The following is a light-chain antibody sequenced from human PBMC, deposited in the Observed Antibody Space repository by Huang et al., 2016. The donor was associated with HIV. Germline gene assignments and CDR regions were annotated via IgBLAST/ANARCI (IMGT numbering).Light chain of an antibody. V-gene: IGKV1-9*01. CDR1: QGIGTY. J-gene: IGKJ2*01. Sequence: IQLTQSPSSLSASVGDRVTITCRASQGIGTYLAWYQQQPGKAPKLLIYVASTLQSGISSRFSGSGSGTDFTLTISSLQPEDVATYYCQQLNNYPYTFGQGTNLEIK. CDR3: QQLNNYPYT. CDR2: VAS.